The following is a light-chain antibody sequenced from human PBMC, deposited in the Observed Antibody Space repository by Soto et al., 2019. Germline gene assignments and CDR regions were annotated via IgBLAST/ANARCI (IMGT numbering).Light chain of an antibody. Sequence: SPGERATXSXRXXXTVGVXLAWYQQNAGQAPRLLIYNASNRATGIPARFSGSGSGTDFTLTISSLEPEDFAVYYCQQRSNWPLTFGGGTKVEIK. CDR2: NAS. V-gene: IGKV3-11*01. CDR3: QQRSNWPLT. J-gene: IGKJ4*01. CDR1: XTVGVX.